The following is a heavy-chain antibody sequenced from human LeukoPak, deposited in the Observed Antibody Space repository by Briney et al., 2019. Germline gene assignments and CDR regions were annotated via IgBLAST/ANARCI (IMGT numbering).Heavy chain of an antibody. Sequence: GASVRVSCKASRYTFTDYYMHWVRQAPGQGLEWMGWLNPNSGGTNYAQKFQGRVTMTRDTSISTAYMELSRLRSDDTAVYYCARASMTWISDYWGQGTLATVSS. D-gene: IGHD2-2*03. CDR1: RYTFTDYY. CDR2: LNPNSGGT. J-gene: IGHJ4*02. V-gene: IGHV1-2*02. CDR3: ARASMTWISDY.